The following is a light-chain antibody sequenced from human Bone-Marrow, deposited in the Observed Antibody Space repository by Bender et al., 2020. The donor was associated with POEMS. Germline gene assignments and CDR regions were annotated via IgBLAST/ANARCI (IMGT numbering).Light chain of an antibody. Sequence: QSVLTQPPSVSGTPGQRVTISCSGSSSNIGSKTVSWYQQLPGTAPKLLIYSDNQRPSGVPDRFSGSKSGTSASLAISGLQSEDEADYYCAAWDDSMNAVVFGGGTKLTVL. CDR2: SDN. J-gene: IGLJ3*02. V-gene: IGLV1-44*01. CDR3: AAWDDSMNAVV. CDR1: SSNIGSKT.